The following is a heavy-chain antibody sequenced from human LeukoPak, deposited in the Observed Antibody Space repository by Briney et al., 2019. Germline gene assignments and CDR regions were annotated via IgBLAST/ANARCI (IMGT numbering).Heavy chain of an antibody. CDR3: ARTNVDSSSWYRTHFDY. Sequence: PSETLSLTCTVSGGSISSGGYYWSWIRQHPGKGLEWIGYIYYSGSTYYNPSLKSRVTISVDTSKNQFSLKLSSVTAADTAVYYCARTNVDSSSWYRTHFDYWGQGTLVTVSP. CDR2: IYYSGST. CDR1: GGSISSGGYY. V-gene: IGHV4-31*03. D-gene: IGHD6-13*01. J-gene: IGHJ4*02.